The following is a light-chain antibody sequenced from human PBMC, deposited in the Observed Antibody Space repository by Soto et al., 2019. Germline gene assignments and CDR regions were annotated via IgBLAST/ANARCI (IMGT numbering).Light chain of an antibody. CDR1: SSDVGSYDY. CDR2: NVN. CDR3: TSYTSSTPFYV. V-gene: IGLV2-18*02. Sequence: QSVLIQPPSVSGSPGQSVTISCTGTSSDVGSYDYVSWYQQHPGTVPKPMIYNVNTQPSGVPDRFSGSKSGDTASLTISGLQAEDEADYYCTSYTSSTPFYVFGTGTKVTVL. J-gene: IGLJ1*01.